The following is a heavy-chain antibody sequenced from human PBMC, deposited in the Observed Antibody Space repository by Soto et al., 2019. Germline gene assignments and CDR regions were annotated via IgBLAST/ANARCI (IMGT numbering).Heavy chain of an antibody. V-gene: IGHV4-34*01. CDR1: GGSFSGYY. J-gene: IGHJ6*02. Sequence: SETLSLTCAVYGGSFSGYYWSWIRQPPGKGLEWIGEINHSGSTNYNPSLKSRVTISVDTSKNKFSLKLSSVTAADTAVYYCARRSHLYGSGSYRSYYYGMDVWGQGTTVTVSS. CDR3: ARRSHLYGSGSYRSYYYGMDV. CDR2: INHSGST. D-gene: IGHD3-10*01.